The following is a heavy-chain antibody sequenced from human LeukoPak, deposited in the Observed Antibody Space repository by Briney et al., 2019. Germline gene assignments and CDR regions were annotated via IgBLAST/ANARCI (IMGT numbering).Heavy chain of an antibody. V-gene: IGHV4-30-4*08. J-gene: IGHJ4*02. CDR2: IYYSGST. Sequence: SQTLSLTCTVSGGSISSGDYYWSWIRQPPGKGLEWIGYIYYSGSTYYNPSLKSRVTISVDTSKNQFSLKLSSVTAADTAVYYCATRGYSYGSRGDNWGQGTLVTVSS. CDR3: ATRGYSYGSRGDN. D-gene: IGHD5-18*01. CDR1: GGSISSGDYY.